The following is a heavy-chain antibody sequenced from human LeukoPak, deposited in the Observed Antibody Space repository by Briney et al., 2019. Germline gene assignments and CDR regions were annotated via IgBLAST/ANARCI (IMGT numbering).Heavy chain of an antibody. Sequence: SVKVPCKASGFTFTSSAVQWVRQARGQRLEWIGWIVVGSGNTNYAQKFQERVIISRDMSTSTAYMELSSLRSEDTAVYYCAAVTYYYDSSRDNWFDPWGQGTLVTVSS. CDR3: AAVTYYYDSSRDNWFDP. D-gene: IGHD3-22*01. V-gene: IGHV1-58*01. CDR1: GFTFTSSA. CDR2: IVVGSGNT. J-gene: IGHJ5*02.